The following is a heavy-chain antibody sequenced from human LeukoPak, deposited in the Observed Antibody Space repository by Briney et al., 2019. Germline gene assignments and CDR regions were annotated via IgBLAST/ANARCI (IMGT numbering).Heavy chain of an antibody. CDR1: GFTFETHD. D-gene: IGHD6-19*01. Sequence: GGSLRLSYAASGFTFETHDMHWVRRAPGKGLESVGVASRDGVSQNYGDSVEGRFTISRDQSDNTLFLQMNSLRPEDTAIYYCAKEQSSGWYRTADYWGQGTLLTVSS. J-gene: IGHJ4*02. V-gene: IGHV3-30*18. CDR3: AKEQSSGWYRTADY. CDR2: ASRDGVSQ.